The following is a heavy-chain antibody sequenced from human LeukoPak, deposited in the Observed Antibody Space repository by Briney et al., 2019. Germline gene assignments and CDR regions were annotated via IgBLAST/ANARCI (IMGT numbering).Heavy chain of an antibody. V-gene: IGHV1-69*13. D-gene: IGHD1-26*01. Sequence: SVKVSCKASVGTFSIYAISWVRQAPGQGLEWMGGIIPIFGTANYAQKFQGRVTITAHESTTTAYMGLTSLTSGERPVYYCGLNVGPSDYWGQGTLVTVSS. CDR1: VGTFSIYA. J-gene: IGHJ4*02. CDR2: IIPIFGTA. CDR3: GLNVGPSDY.